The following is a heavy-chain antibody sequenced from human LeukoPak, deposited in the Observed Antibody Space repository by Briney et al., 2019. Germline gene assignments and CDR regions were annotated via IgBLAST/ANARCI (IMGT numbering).Heavy chain of an antibody. V-gene: IGHV3-48*04. J-gene: IGHJ6*03. Sequence: GGSLTLSCAVSGITLSNYGMSWVRQAPGKGLEWVSYISSSSSTVYYADSVKGRFTISRDNAKNSLYLQMNSPRAEDTAVYYSTREGYQLLSGGNYYYYMDVWGKGTTVTVSS. D-gene: IGHD2-2*01. CDR3: TREGYQLLSGGNYYYYMDV. CDR1: GITLSNYG. CDR2: ISSSSSTV.